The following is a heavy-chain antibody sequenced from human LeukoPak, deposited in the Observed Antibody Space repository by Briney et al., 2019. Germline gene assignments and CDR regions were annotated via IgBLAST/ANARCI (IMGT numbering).Heavy chain of an antibody. D-gene: IGHD2-2*01. Sequence: GGSLRLSCAASGFTVSNNYMKWGRQAAGKGREWVSVIYSGGSTHYPDSVKGRFAISRDNSKNTLYLQMNSLRAEDTAVYYCAREYQGMDVWGQGTTVTVS. J-gene: IGHJ6*02. CDR1: GFTVSNNY. CDR3: AREYQGMDV. V-gene: IGHV3-53*01. CDR2: IYSGGST.